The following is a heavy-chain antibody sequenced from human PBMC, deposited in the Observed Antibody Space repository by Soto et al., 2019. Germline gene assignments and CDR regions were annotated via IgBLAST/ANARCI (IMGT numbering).Heavy chain of an antibody. D-gene: IGHD2-21*02. CDR3: ARDLWGYCGTDCYPLDV. V-gene: IGHV4-4*02. CDR1: GGSTISSNW. Sequence: SETLSLTCAVSGGSTISSNWWSWVRHPPGKGLEWIGEIYHSGSTNYNPSLKSRVTISVDKSKNQFSLKLSSVTAADTAVYYCARDLWGYCGTDCYPLDVWGQGTTVTVSS. CDR2: IYHSGST. J-gene: IGHJ6*02.